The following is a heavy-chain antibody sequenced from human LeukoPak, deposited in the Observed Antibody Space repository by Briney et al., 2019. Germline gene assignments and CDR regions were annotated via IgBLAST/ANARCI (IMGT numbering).Heavy chain of an antibody. Sequence: ASVKVSCKASGYTFTSYDINWVRQAPGQGLEWMGWMNPNSGNTVYAQKFQGRVTMTRNTSISTAYMELSSLRSEDTAVYYCARDYWSPWAFDIWGQGTMVTVSS. CDR3: ARDYWSPWAFDI. CDR1: GYTFTSYD. CDR2: MNPNSGNT. V-gene: IGHV1-8*01. D-gene: IGHD3-3*01. J-gene: IGHJ3*02.